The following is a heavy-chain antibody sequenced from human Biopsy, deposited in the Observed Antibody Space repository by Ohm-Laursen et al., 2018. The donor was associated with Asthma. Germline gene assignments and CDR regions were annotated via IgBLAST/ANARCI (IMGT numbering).Heavy chain of an antibody. J-gene: IGHJ4*02. D-gene: IGHD7-27*01. Sequence: TLSLTCTVSGGSMSSSSYYWGWIRQPPGKGLEWMGSISYTGSAYHNPSLKSRFTISEDTSKNHFSLKLSSVTAADTAVYYCARHWDWGSFFDYWGQGTPVTVSS. CDR2: ISYTGSA. V-gene: IGHV4-39*01. CDR1: GGSMSSSSYY. CDR3: ARHWDWGSFFDY.